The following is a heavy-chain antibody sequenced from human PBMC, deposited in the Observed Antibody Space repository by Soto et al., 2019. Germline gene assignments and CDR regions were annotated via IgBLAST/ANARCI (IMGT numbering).Heavy chain of an antibody. CDR1: GFTFSSYA. J-gene: IGHJ5*02. CDR2: ISGSGGST. Sequence: EVQLLESGGGLVQPGGSLRLSCAASGFTFSSYAMSWVRQAPGKGLEWVSAISGSGGSTYYADSVKGRFTISRDNSKNTLYLQMNSLRAEDTAVYYCAKFPEPIVVVPGPFDPWGQGTLVTVSS. V-gene: IGHV3-23*01. D-gene: IGHD2-2*01. CDR3: AKFPEPIVVVPGPFDP.